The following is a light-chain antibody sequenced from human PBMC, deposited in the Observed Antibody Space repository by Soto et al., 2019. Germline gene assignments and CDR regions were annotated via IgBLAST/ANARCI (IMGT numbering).Light chain of an antibody. Sequence: EVGLTQSPGILSLSPGERATLSCRASQSVSSNYFAWYQQKPGQAPRLLLYRSSTRATGVPERSSVSVSGTDFTLTISRLEPEAGSDYDYQPFDGWPWTFGQGTTL. J-gene: IGKJ1*01. V-gene: IGKV3-20*01. CDR3: QPFDGWPWT. CDR2: RSS. CDR1: QSVSSNY.